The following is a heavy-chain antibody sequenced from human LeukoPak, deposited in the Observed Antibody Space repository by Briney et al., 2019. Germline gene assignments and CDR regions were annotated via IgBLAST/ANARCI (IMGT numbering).Heavy chain of an antibody. CDR2: ISSSGSTI. CDR1: GFTFSDYY. Sequence: GGSLRLSCAASGFTFSDYYMSWIRQAPGKGLEWVSYISSSGSTIYYADSVKGRFTISRDNAKNSLYLQMNSLRAGDTAVYYCARYESPWNDVGYDYWGQGTLVTVSS. CDR3: ARYESPWNDVGYDY. D-gene: IGHD1-1*01. V-gene: IGHV3-11*01. J-gene: IGHJ4*02.